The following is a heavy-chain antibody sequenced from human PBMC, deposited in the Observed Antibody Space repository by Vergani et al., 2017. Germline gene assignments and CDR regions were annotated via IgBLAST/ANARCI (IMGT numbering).Heavy chain of an antibody. D-gene: IGHD3-9*01. V-gene: IGHV4-39*01. CDR2: IYHSGGA. CDR1: GGSITSSSYY. Sequence: QLHLQESGPGLVKPSETLSLTCTVSGGSITSSSYYWGWIRQPPGKGLEWIGNIYHSGGAYYNPSLKGRVTISVDTSKNQFSLDVTSVTAADTAIYFCARTESFILRYFRLALWGQGTLVTVAS. CDR3: ARTESFILRYFRLAL. J-gene: IGHJ4*01.